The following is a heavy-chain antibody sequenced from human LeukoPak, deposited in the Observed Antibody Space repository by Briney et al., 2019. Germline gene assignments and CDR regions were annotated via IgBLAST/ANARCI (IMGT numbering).Heavy chain of an antibody. CDR3: ARQAPGYSVDY. J-gene: IGHJ4*02. Sequence: GGSLRLSGAASEFTFSSYSMNWVRQAPGKGLEWVSYISGSSYSIYYADSVKGRFTISRDNAKNSLYLQMNSLRAEDTAVYYCARQAPGYSVDYWGQGTLVTVSS. V-gene: IGHV3-48*01. CDR1: EFTFSSYS. CDR2: ISGSSYSI. D-gene: IGHD5-18*01.